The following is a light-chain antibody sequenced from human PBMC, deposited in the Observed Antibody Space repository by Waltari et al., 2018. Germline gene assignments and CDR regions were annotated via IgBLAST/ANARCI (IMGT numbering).Light chain of an antibody. V-gene: IGKV3-20*01. Sequence: EIVLTQSPAILSLSAGERATLSCRASQTVGSNLLAWYQHKPGQAPSLLIYGASNRPTGIPDRFSGSGSGTDFTLTINRLEPEDFAVYYCQQYGDSPRFTFGPGTKLDI. CDR1: QTVGSNL. CDR2: GAS. CDR3: QQYGDSPRFT. J-gene: IGKJ3*01.